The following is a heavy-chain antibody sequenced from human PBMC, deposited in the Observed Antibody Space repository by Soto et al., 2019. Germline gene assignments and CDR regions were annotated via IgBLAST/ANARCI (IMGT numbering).Heavy chain of an antibody. CDR2: IYNSGST. V-gene: IGHV4-31*03. Sequence: TLSLTCIVSGVSINSDGYYWSWIRQLPGEGLEWIGYIYNSGSTSYNPSLRSRVTISLDTSKNQFSLKLTSVTAADTAVYYCARDGIGNEAAVDIWGRGIGVT. CDR1: GVSINSDGYY. J-gene: IGHJ3*02. CDR3: ARDGIGNEAAVDI. D-gene: IGHD1-1*01.